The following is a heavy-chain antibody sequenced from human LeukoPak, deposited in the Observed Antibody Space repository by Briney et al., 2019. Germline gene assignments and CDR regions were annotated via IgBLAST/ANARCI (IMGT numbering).Heavy chain of an antibody. CDR1: GYTFTSYY. Sequence: ASVKVSCKASGYTFTSYYMHWVRQAPGQGLEWMGWINPNSGGTNFAQKFEGRVSMTRDTSISTAYMELSRLRSDDTAVYYCARELGSGYYRYFDYWGQGTLVTVSS. J-gene: IGHJ4*02. CDR2: INPNSGGT. CDR3: ARELGSGYYRYFDY. D-gene: IGHD3-22*01. V-gene: IGHV1-2*02.